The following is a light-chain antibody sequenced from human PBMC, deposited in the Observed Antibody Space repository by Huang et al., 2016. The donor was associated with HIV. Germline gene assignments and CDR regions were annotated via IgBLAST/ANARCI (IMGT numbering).Light chain of an antibody. CDR1: QSVRSN. J-gene: IGKJ1*01. V-gene: IGKV3-15*01. Sequence: EIVMTQSPATLSVSPGERATLSWRASQSVRSNLAWYWQRPGQAPRLLIYDASTRATGIPARFSGSGSGTEFTLTISSLQSEDFAVYYCQQYNNWPPWTFGQGTKVEIK. CDR3: QQYNNWPPWT. CDR2: DAS.